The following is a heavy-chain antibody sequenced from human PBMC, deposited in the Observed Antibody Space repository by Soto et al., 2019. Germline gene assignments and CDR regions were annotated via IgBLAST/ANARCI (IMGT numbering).Heavy chain of an antibody. CDR2: INHSGST. CDR1: GGSFSGYY. D-gene: IGHD4-4*01. Sequence: PSETLSLTCAVYGGSFSGYYWSWIRQPPGKGLEWIGEINHSGSTNYNPSLKSRVTISVDTSKNQFSLKLSSVTAADTAVYYCASSSNFPLDYWGQGTLVTVSS. CDR3: ASSSNFPLDY. V-gene: IGHV4-34*01. J-gene: IGHJ4*02.